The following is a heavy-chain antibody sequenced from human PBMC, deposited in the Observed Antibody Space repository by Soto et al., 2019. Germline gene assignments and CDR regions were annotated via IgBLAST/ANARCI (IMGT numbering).Heavy chain of an antibody. CDR2: ISGSGGST. V-gene: IGHV3-23*01. CDR3: AKAVTTRNYFDY. D-gene: IGHD4-17*01. CDR1: GFAFSSYA. Sequence: EVQLLESGGGLVQPGGYLRLSCAASGFAFSSYAMSWVRQAPGKGLEWVSAISGSGGSTYYADSVKGRFAISRDKSKNTLYLQMNSLRAEDTAVYYCAKAVTTRNYFDYWGQGTLVTVSS. J-gene: IGHJ4*02.